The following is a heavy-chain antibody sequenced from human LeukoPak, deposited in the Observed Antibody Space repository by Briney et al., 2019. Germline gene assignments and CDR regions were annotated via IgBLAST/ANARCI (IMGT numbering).Heavy chain of an antibody. D-gene: IGHD3-22*01. CDR3: AREKYTDYYDSRPSSWFDP. J-gene: IGHJ5*02. V-gene: IGHV4-61*02. Sequence: SETLSLTCTVSGGSISSGSYYWSWIRQPAGKGLEWIGRIYTSGSTNYNPSLKSRVTISVDTSKNQFSLKLSSVTAADTAVYYCAREKYTDYYDSRPSSWFDPWGQGTLVTVSS. CDR2: IYTSGST. CDR1: GGSISSGSYY.